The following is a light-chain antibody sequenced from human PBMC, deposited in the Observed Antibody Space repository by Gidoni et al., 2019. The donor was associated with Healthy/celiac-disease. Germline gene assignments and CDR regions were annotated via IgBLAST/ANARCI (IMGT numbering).Light chain of an antibody. CDR3: SSYTSSSPVV. Sequence: QSALTQPASVSGSPGHAITISCTGTSSDVGGYNIVSWYQQHPGKAPKLMIYDVSNRPSGVSNRFSGSKSGNTASLTISGLQAEDEADYYCSSYTSSSPVVFGGGTKLTVL. CDR1: SSDVGGYNI. CDR2: DVS. V-gene: IGLV2-14*01. J-gene: IGLJ2*01.